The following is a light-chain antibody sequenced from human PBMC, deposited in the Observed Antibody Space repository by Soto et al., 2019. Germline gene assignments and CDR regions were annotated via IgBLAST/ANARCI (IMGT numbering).Light chain of an antibody. CDR2: AAS. CDR3: QQSYNTPRT. CDR1: QSISNY. Sequence: DIQMTQSPSSLSASVGDRVTITCRASQSISNYLNWYQQKPGKAPELLIYAASSLQSAVPSRFSGSGSGTDFTLTISSLQPEDFATYYWQQSYNTPRTFGQGTKLEIK. J-gene: IGKJ2*02. V-gene: IGKV1-39*01.